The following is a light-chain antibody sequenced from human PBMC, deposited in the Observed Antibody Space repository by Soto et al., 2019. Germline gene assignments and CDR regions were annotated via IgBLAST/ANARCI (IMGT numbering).Light chain of an antibody. CDR1: QTVSTSH. Sequence: EFVLTQSPGTLSLSPGERATLSCRASQTVSTSHLAWYQQQPGQPPRLLIQSTSTRAAGIPDRFSGGVSGTDFALTITRLEPEDFAMYYCHHYHFSPWTFGQGTKVDVK. J-gene: IGKJ1*01. CDR3: HHYHFSPWT. V-gene: IGKV3-20*01. CDR2: STS.